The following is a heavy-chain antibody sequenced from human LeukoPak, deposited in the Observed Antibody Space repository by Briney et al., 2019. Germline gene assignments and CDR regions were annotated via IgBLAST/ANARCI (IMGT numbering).Heavy chain of an antibody. J-gene: IGHJ4*02. CDR2: IIPIFGTA. CDR3: ARDRHSGYEDPGVFDY. D-gene: IGHD5-12*01. V-gene: IGHV1-69*13. Sequence: ASVKVSCKASGGTFSSYAISWVRQAPGQGLEWMGGIIPIFGTANYAQKFQGRVTITADESTSTAYMELSSLRSEDAAVYYCARDRHSGYEDPGVFDYWGQGTLVTVSS. CDR1: GGTFSSYA.